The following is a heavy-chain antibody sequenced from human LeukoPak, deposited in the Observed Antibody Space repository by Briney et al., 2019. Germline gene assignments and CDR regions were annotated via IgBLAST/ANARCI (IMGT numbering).Heavy chain of an antibody. D-gene: IGHD5-12*01. CDR2: ISYDGSNK. Sequence: GGSLRLSCAASGFTFSSYAMHWVRQAPGKGLEWVAVISYDGSNKYYADSVKGRFTISRDNSKNTLYLQMNSLRAEDTAVYYCARRNGQDIVATFRRRYYFDYWGQGTLVTVSS. V-gene: IGHV3-30*04. CDR3: ARRNGQDIVATFRRRYYFDY. J-gene: IGHJ4*02. CDR1: GFTFSSYA.